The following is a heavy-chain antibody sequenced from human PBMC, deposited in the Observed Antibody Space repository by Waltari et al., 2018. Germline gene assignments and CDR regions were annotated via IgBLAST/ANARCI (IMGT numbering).Heavy chain of an antibody. V-gene: IGHV1-2*02. CDR3: TRDLNSGTFYADY. CDR2: INPNSGGT. J-gene: IGHJ4*02. D-gene: IGHD1-26*01. CDR1: GYTFSGYY. Sequence: QVQLVQSGAEVKKPGASVKVSCEASGYTFSGYYMHWVRQAPGQGLEWMGWINPNSGGTHYAQQFQDRVTMTRDTSISTAHMELSRLTSDDAAVYYCTRDLNSGTFYADYWGQGTLVAVSS.